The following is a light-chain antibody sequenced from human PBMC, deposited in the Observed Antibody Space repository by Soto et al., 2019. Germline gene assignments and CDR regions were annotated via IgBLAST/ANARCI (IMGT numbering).Light chain of an antibody. CDR2: EIF. CDR1: SGDIGRSKF. CDR3: SSYTTNNAHV. Sequence: QSALTQPASVSGSPGQSITISCTGTSGDIGRSKFVSWYQQQPGKAPKLMIYEIFNRPSGVSHRFSGSKSGNSASLTISGLQAEDEADYYCSSYTTNNAHVFGGGTKLTVL. J-gene: IGLJ2*01. V-gene: IGLV2-14*01.